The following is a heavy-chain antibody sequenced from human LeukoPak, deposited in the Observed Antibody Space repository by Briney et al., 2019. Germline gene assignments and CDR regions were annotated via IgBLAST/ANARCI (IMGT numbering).Heavy chain of an antibody. CDR2: ISGSGGST. D-gene: IGHD3-16*01. CDR1: GFTFSSYA. CDR3: ARVIGSYGDSAY. Sequence: GGSLRLSCAASGFTFSSYAMNWVRQAPGKGLEWVSAISGSGGSTYYADSAKGRFTISRDNAKNSLYLQMNSLRAEDTAVYYCARVIGSYGDSAYWGQGTLVTVST. J-gene: IGHJ4*02. V-gene: IGHV3-23*01.